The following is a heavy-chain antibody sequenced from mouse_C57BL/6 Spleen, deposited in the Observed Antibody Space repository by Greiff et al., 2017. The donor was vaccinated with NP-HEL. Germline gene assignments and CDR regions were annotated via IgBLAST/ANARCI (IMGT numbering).Heavy chain of an antibody. Sequence: QVQLKQPGAELVKPGASVKLSCKASGYRFTSNWMHWEKQRPGQGLEWIGMIHPNSGSTNYNGKFKSKAKLTVDKSSSTAYMQLSSLTSADSSVYYCARTGTVRYFASWCHGTPLTVSS. CDR1: GYRFTSNW. J-gene: IGHJ2*01. D-gene: IGHD4-1*01. CDR3: ARTGTVRYFAS. V-gene: IGHV1-64*01. CDR2: IHPNSGST.